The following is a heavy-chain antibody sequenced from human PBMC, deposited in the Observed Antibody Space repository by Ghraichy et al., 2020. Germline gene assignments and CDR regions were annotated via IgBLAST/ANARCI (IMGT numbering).Heavy chain of an antibody. Sequence: GGSLRLSCAASGFIFRSYSMNWVRQAPGKGLEWVSYISSSSTTIYYADSVKGRFTISRDNAKNSLYLQMNSLRDEDMAVYYCARDYEGENPDYDSSGYYSYYLDYWGQGTLVTVSS. J-gene: IGHJ4*02. V-gene: IGHV3-48*02. CDR3: ARDYEGENPDYDSSGYYSYYLDY. D-gene: IGHD3-22*01. CDR1: GFIFRSYS. CDR2: ISSSSTTI.